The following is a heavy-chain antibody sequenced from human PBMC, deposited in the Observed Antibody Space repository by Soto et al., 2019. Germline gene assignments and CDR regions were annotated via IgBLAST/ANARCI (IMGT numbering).Heavy chain of an antibody. CDR2: MFYSGNT. CDR3: VSPEGYYDSSGYTLDY. J-gene: IGHJ4*02. Sequence: SETLSLTCTVSGDSISSNTYYWGLIRQPPGKGLEWIGSMFYSGNTYYNPSLKSRVTLSIDTSKNQFSLKLNSVTAADTAVYYWVSPEGYYDSSGYTLDYWGQGTLVTVS. D-gene: IGHD3-22*01. V-gene: IGHV4-39*01. CDR1: GDSISSNTYY.